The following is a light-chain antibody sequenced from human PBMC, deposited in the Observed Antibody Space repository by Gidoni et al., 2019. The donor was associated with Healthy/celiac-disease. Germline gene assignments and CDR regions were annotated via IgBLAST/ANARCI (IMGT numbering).Light chain of an antibody. J-gene: IGKJ1*01. CDR1: QSVSSSY. CDR3: QQYGSSPGT. Sequence: VLTQSPGTLSLSPGERAILSCRASQSVSSSYLAWYQQKPGQAPRLLSYGASSRATGIPDRFSGSGSGTDFTLTISRLEPEDFAVYYCQQYGSSPGTFGQGTKVEIK. V-gene: IGKV3-20*01. CDR2: GAS.